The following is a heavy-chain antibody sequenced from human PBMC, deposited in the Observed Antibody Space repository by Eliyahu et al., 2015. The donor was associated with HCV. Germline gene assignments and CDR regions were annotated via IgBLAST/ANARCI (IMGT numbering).Heavy chain of an antibody. D-gene: IGHD3-10*01. CDR2: INPNNGGA. Sequence: QVQLVQCGAEVKKPGASVKVSCEASGYTFTDYYIHWMRQAPGQGFEWMGWINPNNGGAFYAQNFKGRVTLARDTSITTVYMELSNLRSDDTAVYYCVLNYYGSGILYNYFDYWGQGTLVTVSS. J-gene: IGHJ4*02. V-gene: IGHV1-2*02. CDR3: VLNYYGSGILYNYFDY. CDR1: GYTFTDYY.